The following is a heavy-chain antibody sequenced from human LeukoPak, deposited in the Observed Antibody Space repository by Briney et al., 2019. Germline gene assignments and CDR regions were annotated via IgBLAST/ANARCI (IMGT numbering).Heavy chain of an antibody. CDR3: AREEGGIYYDSSGPTAFDI. CDR2: INPNSGGT. Sequence: GASVKVSCKASGYTFTGYYMHWVRQAPGQGLEWMGWINPNSGGTNYAQKFQGRVTMTRDTSISTAYMELSRLRSDDTAVYYCAREEGGIYYDSSGPTAFDIWGQGTMVTVSS. D-gene: IGHD3-22*01. V-gene: IGHV1-2*02. CDR1: GYTFTGYY. J-gene: IGHJ3*02.